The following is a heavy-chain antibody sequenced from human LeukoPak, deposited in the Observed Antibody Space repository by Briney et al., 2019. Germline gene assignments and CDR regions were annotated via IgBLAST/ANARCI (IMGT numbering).Heavy chain of an antibody. CDR3: ARDRAVAGTFDY. CDR1: EYTFTGYH. Sequence: ASVKVSCKASEYTFTGYHMHWVRQAPEQGLEWMGWINPNSGGTNYAQKFQGRVTMTRDTSISTAYMELSRLRSDDTAVYYCARDRAVAGTFDYWGQGTLVTVSS. J-gene: IGHJ4*02. D-gene: IGHD6-19*01. CDR2: INPNSGGT. V-gene: IGHV1-2*02.